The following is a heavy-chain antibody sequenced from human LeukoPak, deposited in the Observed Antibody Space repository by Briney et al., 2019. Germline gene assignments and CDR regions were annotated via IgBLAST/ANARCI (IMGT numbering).Heavy chain of an antibody. D-gene: IGHD6-19*01. CDR2: INQDGSEK. V-gene: IGHV3-7*04. CDR3: ARARLAVAGNYFEN. J-gene: IGHJ4*02. Sequence: GGSLRLSCAASGFTFSSYWMSWVRQAPGKALEWVANINQDGSEKYSVDSVKGRFTISRDNAKNSLYLQMNSLRAEDTAVYYCARARLAVAGNYFENWGQGTLVTVSS. CDR1: GFTFSSYW.